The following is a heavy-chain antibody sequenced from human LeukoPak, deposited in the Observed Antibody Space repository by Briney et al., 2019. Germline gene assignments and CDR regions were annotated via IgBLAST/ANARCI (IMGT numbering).Heavy chain of an antibody. V-gene: IGHV1-2*06. J-gene: IGHJ4*02. CDR2: INPNSGGT. Sequence: GASVKVSCKASGYTFTGYYIHWVRQAPGQGLEWMGRINPNSGGTNYAQKFQGRVTMTRDTSISTAYMELSRLRSDDTAVYYCAADRDYGDYVFDYWGQGTLVTVSS. CDR1: GYTFTGYY. D-gene: IGHD4-17*01. CDR3: AADRDYGDYVFDY.